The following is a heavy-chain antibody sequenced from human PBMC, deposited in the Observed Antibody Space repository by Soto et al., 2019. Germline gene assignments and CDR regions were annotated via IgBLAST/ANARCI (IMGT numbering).Heavy chain of an antibody. J-gene: IGHJ4*01. CDR1: GYTFTTYG. D-gene: IGHD4-17*01. CDR3: ARVVKAGDYGDYGRYYFDY. CDR2: ISAYSGNT. Sequence: QVQLVQSGAEVKKPGASVKVSCKASGYTFTTYGITWVRQAPGQGLEWMGWISAYSGNTNYAQKLRGRLTVTTDTSTNTAYMDLMSLRSDDTAVYYCARVVKAGDYGDYGRYYFDYWGHGTLVTVSS. V-gene: IGHV1-18*04.